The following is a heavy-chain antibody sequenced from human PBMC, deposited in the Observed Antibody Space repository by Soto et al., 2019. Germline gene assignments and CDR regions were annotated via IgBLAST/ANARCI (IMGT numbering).Heavy chain of an antibody. J-gene: IGHJ4*02. CDR3: AREARGYSYSIDY. V-gene: IGHV4-30-4*01. CDR2: IYYSGST. CDR1: GGSISSGDYY. Sequence: QVQLQESGPGLVKPSQTLSLTCTVSGGSISSGDYYWSWIRQPPGKGLEWIGYIYYSGSTYYNPSLKSRVTIPVDPSKNQFSLKLSSVTAADTAVYYCAREARGYSYSIDYWGQGTLVTVSS. D-gene: IGHD5-18*01.